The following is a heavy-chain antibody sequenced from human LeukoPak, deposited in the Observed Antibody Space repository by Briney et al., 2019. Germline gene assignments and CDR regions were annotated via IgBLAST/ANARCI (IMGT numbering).Heavy chain of an antibody. CDR3: ARAMPYFYGSIAVPGTIDY. J-gene: IGHJ4*02. CDR1: GETFIHNF. V-gene: IGHV4-34*01. CDR2: INHSGST. Sequence: SETLSLTCAVYGETFIHNFWTWIRQPPGKGLEWIGQINHSGSTYYNPSLKSRVTILVDTSKNQFSLKLTSVAAADTAVYYCARAMPYFYGSIAVPGTIDYWGQGILVTVSS. D-gene: IGHD6-19*01.